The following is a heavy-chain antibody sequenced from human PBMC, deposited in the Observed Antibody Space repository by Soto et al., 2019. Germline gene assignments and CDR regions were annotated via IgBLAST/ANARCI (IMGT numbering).Heavy chain of an antibody. J-gene: IGHJ5*02. D-gene: IGHD4-17*01. CDR3: ARYFVNDYGDPGWLDP. V-gene: IGHV1-18*01. Sequence: QVHLVQSGPEVKMPGASLKVSCKASGYTFTSYGITWVRQAPGQGLEWMGWINGYNGHTKYAQKLQGRVTMTTDTSTSTAFMELRRLRSDDTAVYYCARYFVNDYGDPGWLDPWGQGTLVTVSS. CDR1: GYTFTSYG. CDR2: INGYNGHT.